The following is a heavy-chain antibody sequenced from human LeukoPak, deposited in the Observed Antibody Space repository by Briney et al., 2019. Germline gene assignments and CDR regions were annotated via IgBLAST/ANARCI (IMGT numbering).Heavy chain of an antibody. CDR2: ISASGGGA. J-gene: IGHJ4*02. V-gene: IGHV3-23*01. CDR1: GFRFKNFG. D-gene: IGHD2-2*02. CDR3: AKDVRRAEYCSATACYTSSFDY. Sequence: GESLRLSCAASGFRFKNFGMTWVRQAPGKGLEWVSTISASGGGAYYADSVKGRFTISRDNSKDTLSLQMNTLRAEDTAVYYCAKDVRRAEYCSATACYTSSFDYWGQGTLVTVSS.